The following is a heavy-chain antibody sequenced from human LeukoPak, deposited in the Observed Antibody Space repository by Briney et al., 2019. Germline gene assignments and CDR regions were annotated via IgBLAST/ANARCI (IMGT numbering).Heavy chain of an antibody. D-gene: IGHD5-18*01. CDR1: XFTXSGXX. J-gene: IGHJ3*02. CDR2: ISSSSSYI. V-gene: IGHV3-21*01. Sequence: XLXCGAXXFTXSGXXMNWVXQXQXXGXXXVSSISSSSSYIYYADSVKGRFTISRDDAKNSLYLQMNSLRAEDTAVYYCARGLQLHDAFDIWGQGTMVTVSS. CDR3: ARGLQLHDAFDI.